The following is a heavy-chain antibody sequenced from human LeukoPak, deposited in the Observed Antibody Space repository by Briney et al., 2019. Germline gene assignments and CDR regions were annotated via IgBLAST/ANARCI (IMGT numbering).Heavy chain of an antibody. CDR1: AGSISSVSYY. J-gene: IGHJ6*03. CDR3: RRGRWASSTWNSTYCYYRYMDL. Sequence: PSETLSLTCTVSAGSISSVSYYWSSIRQPPGKRLEWIGYIDHTGLTNYNPSLNNRVTLSTDTSNNHSSLELSSATPAHPAVSFCRRGRWASSTWNSTYCYYRYMDLWGKGTTVRLL. D-gene: IGHD1/OR15-1a*01. V-gene: IGHV4-61*03. CDR2: IDHTGLT.